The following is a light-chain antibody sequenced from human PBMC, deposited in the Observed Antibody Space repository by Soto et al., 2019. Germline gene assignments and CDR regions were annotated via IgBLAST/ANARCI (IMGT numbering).Light chain of an antibody. V-gene: IGLV2-14*01. CDR2: QVT. J-gene: IGLJ1*01. CDR3: TSYSSSDIFYV. CDR1: SSDIGGYYY. Sequence: AMTQPASVSGSPGQSITISCTGTSSDIGGYYYVSWYQHHPGKAPKLLIYQVTNRPSRVSNRFSGSKSGNTASLTISGLQADDEADYYCTSYSSSDIFYVFGTGTKVTVL.